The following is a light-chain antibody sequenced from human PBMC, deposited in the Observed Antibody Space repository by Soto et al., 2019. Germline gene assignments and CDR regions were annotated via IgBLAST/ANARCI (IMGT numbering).Light chain of an antibody. CDR1: SSDVGGYNY. J-gene: IGLJ1*01. V-gene: IGLV2-14*01. CDR3: RSYTTISTSV. CDR2: DVR. Sequence: QSALTQPASVSGSPGQSITISCTGTSSDVGGYNYVSWYQQHPGKAPKLMIYDVRNRPSGVSNRFSGSKSVNTASLTISGRQAEDEADYYCRSYTTISTSVFGTGTKLTVL.